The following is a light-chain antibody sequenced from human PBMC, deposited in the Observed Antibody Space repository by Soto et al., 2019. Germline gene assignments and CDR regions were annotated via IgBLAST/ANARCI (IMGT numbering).Light chain of an antibody. CDR3: QQYNNWPPT. V-gene: IGKV3-20*01. J-gene: IGKJ5*01. Sequence: EIVLTQSPGTLSLSPGERATLSCRASQSVGSTYLAWYQQKPGQAPRLLIYGASTRATGIPDRFSGSGSGTDFTLTISRLEPEDFAVYYCQQYNNWPPTFGQGTRLEIK. CDR2: GAS. CDR1: QSVGSTY.